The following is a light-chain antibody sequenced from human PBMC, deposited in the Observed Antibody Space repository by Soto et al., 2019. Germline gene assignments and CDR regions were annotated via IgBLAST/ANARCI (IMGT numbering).Light chain of an antibody. CDR2: TGS. V-gene: IGKV1-12*01. CDR3: QQANSFTLT. J-gene: IGKJ4*01. Sequence: DIQMTQSPSSVSASVGDRVSITCRASQGISKWLAWYQQKPGRAPKLLIYTGSSLQSGVPSRFSGTGSGTDFTLSISSLQPELVATYSCQQANSFTLTFGGETKVEI. CDR1: QGISKW.